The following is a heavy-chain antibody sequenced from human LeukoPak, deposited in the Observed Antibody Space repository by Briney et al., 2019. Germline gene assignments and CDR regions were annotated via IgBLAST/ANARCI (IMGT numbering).Heavy chain of an antibody. CDR1: GFTFRNYA. V-gene: IGHV3-9*01. D-gene: IGHD6-19*01. CDR2: ISWNSGSI. Sequence: GGSLRLSCAASGFTFRNYAMHWVRQVPGKGPEWVSGISWNSGSIGYADSVKGRFTISRDNAKNSLYLQMNSLRAEDTALYYCAKGQIAVAGPDYWGQGTLVTVSS. CDR3: AKGQIAVAGPDY. J-gene: IGHJ4*02.